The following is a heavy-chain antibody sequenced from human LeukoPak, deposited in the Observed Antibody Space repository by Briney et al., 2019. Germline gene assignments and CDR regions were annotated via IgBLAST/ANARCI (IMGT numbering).Heavy chain of an antibody. CDR3: AKMSSGWYLFSEYFQH. CDR1: GFTFSSYA. D-gene: IGHD6-19*01. J-gene: IGHJ1*01. V-gene: IGHV3-23*01. Sequence: GGSLRLSCAASGFTFSSYAMSWVRQAPGKGLEWVSAISGSGGSTYYADYVKGRFTISRDNSKNTLYLQMNSLRAEDTAVYYCAKMSSGWYLFSEYFQHWGQGTLVTVSS. CDR2: ISGSGGST.